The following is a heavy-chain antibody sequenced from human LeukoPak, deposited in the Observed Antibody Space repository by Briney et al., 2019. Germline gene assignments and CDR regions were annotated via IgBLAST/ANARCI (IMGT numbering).Heavy chain of an antibody. CDR1: GYTFTSYY. V-gene: IGHV1-46*01. Sequence: GASVKVSCKASGYTFTSYYMHWVRQAPGQGLEWMGIINPSGGSTSYAQKFQGRVTMTRDTSTSTVYMGLSSLRSEDTAVYYCARAGTPLDYYDSSGYYYYFDYWGQGTLVTVSS. J-gene: IGHJ4*02. CDR2: INPSGGST. D-gene: IGHD3-22*01. CDR3: ARAGTPLDYYDSSGYYYYFDY.